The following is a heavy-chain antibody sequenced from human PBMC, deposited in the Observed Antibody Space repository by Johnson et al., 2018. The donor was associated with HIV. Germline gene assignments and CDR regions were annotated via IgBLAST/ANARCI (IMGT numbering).Heavy chain of an antibody. CDR1: GFTFSSYG. J-gene: IGHJ3*02. CDR2: ISWNSGSI. D-gene: IGHD6-19*01. Sequence: VQLVESGGGVVQPGRSLRLSCAASGFTFSSYGMHWVRQAPGKGLEWVSGISWNSGSIGYADSVKGRFTISRDNAKNSLYLQMNSQRAEDTAVYYCARDNGAVAGPEGAFDIWGQGTMVTVSS. CDR3: ARDNGAVAGPEGAFDI. V-gene: IGHV3-9*01.